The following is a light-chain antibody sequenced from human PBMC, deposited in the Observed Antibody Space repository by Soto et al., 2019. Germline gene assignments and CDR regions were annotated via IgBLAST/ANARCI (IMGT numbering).Light chain of an antibody. V-gene: IGLV2-23*02. CDR2: EVS. CDR3: SSYAGGSTYVV. CDR1: SSDVGSYDH. J-gene: IGLJ2*01. Sequence: QSVLTQPASVSGSPGQSITISCTGTSSDVGSYDHVSWYQQHPDKAPKLMIYEVSKRPSGVSNRFSGSKSGNTASLTISGLQAEDESDYYCSSYAGGSTYVVFGGGTKLTVL.